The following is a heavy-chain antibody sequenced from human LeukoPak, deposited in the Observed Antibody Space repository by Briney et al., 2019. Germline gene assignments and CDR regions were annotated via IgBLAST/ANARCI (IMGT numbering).Heavy chain of an antibody. Sequence: GGTLRLSCAASGFTFSSYGMSWVRQAPGKGLEWVSTISGNGGDTYYADSVKGRFTISRDNSKNTLYLQMNSLRADDTAIYYCAKGAYHDDWGQGTLVTVSS. V-gene: IGHV3-23*01. J-gene: IGHJ4*02. CDR3: AKGAYHDD. CDR1: GFTFSSYG. D-gene: IGHD3-3*01. CDR2: ISGNGGDT.